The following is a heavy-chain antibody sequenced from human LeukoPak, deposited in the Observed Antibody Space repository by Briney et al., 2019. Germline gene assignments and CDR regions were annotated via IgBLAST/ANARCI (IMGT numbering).Heavy chain of an antibody. J-gene: IGHJ5*02. Sequence: ASVEVSCKASGYTFTGYYMHWVRQAPGQGLEWMGWINPNSGGTNYAQKFQGRVTMTRDTSISTAYMELSRLRSDDTAVYYCARSMVRGENWFDPWGQGTLVTVSS. V-gene: IGHV1-2*02. CDR1: GYTFTGYY. CDR3: ARSMVRGENWFDP. CDR2: INPNSGGT. D-gene: IGHD3-10*01.